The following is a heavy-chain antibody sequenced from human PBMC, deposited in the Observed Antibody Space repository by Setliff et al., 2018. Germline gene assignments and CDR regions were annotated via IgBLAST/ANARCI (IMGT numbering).Heavy chain of an antibody. V-gene: IGHV4-34*01. J-gene: IGHJ2*01. CDR1: GGSFSTYY. CDR3: ARLSALSTRITDWYFDL. CDR2: INHSGST. Sequence: PSETLSLTCAVYGGSFSTYYWSWIRQPPGKGLEWIGEINHSGSTNYTPSLKSRVTISVDTSKNQFSLKLSSVTAADTAFYYCARLSALSTRITDWYFDLWGRGTLVTVSS. D-gene: IGHD2-2*01.